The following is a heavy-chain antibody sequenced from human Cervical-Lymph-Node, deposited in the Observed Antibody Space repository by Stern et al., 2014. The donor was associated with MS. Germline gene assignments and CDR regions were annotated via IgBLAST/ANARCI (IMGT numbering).Heavy chain of an antibody. Sequence: AQLVESGGGVVQPGRSLRLSCAASGFTFSSYGMHWVRQAPGKGLEWVAVLSYDGSNKYYADSVKGRFTISRDNSKNTLYLQMNSLRAEDTAVYYCAKAKAPIVVVPAAPGDYWGQGTLVTVSS. J-gene: IGHJ4*02. CDR3: AKAKAPIVVVPAAPGDY. D-gene: IGHD2-2*01. CDR2: LSYDGSNK. V-gene: IGHV3-30*18. CDR1: GFTFSSYG.